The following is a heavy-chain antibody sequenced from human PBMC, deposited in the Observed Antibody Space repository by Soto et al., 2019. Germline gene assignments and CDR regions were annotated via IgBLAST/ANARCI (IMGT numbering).Heavy chain of an antibody. J-gene: IGHJ6*02. V-gene: IGHV1-3*01. Sequence: ASVNVSCKSSGYTFTSYSIHWVRQAPGQRLEWMGWINAGNGNTKYSQKFQGRVTITRDTSASTAYMELSSLRSEDTAVYYCARDYCSGGSCYSYYYYGMDVWGQGTTVTVSS. CDR2: INAGNGNT. CDR1: GYTFTSYS. CDR3: ARDYCSGGSCYSYYYYGMDV. D-gene: IGHD2-15*01.